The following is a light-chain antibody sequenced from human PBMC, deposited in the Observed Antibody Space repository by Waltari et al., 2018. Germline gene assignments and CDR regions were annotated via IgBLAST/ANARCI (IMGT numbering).Light chain of an antibody. V-gene: IGLV1-36*01. J-gene: IGLJ2*01. CDR2: YAE. Sequence: QPVRTQPPSVSAAPGQRVTISCSGSSSHPGNHPVNWYQQLPGKAPKLLIYYAELFPPGVSDRCSGSKSGTSASLAISGLQSEDEADYYCAAWDDGLNGVIFGGGTHLTVL. CDR1: SSHPGNHP. CDR3: AAWDDGLNGVI.